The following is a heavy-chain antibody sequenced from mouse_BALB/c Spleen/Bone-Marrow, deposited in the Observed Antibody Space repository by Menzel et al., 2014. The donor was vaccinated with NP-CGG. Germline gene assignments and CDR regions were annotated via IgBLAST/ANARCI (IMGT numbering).Heavy chain of an antibody. CDR2: IHPNSGNT. CDR3: ARAGGNYEDYVMDY. J-gene: IGHJ4*01. CDR1: GYTFTSSW. V-gene: IGHV1S130*01. D-gene: IGHD2-1*01. Sequence: QVELEQSGSVLVVTGASVKLCCMTSGYTFTSSWIHWAKQRPGQGLEWIGEIHPNSGNTNYNEKFKDKATLTVDTSSRTAYVDLSSLTSEDSAVYYCARAGGNYEDYVMDYNDPATSDTDTS.